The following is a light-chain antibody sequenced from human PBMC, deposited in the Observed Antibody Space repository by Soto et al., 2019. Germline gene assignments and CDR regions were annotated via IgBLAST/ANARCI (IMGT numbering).Light chain of an antibody. Sequence: DIQMTQSPSSLSASVGDRVTITCRASQTISTYLNWYQQKPGKAPNLLIYAASTLQSGVPSRFSGRGSATDFTLTISSLQPEDFATYYCQQSYSLPYIFGQWTKLEIK. CDR1: QTISTY. V-gene: IGKV1-39*01. CDR3: QQSYSLPYI. CDR2: AAS. J-gene: IGKJ2*01.